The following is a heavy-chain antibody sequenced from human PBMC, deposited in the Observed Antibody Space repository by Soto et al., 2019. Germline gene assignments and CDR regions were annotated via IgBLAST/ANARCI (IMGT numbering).Heavy chain of an antibody. V-gene: IGHV4-30-4*01. CDR1: GGSISSGDYY. D-gene: IGHD3-10*01. CDR2: IYYSGST. Sequence: PSETVSLTCTVSGGSISSGDYYWSWIRQPPGKGLEWIGYIYYSGSTYYNPSLKSRVTISVDTSKNQFSLKLSSVTAADTAVYYCDRPSYGSGSNYWGQAPLVTVSS. J-gene: IGHJ4*02. CDR3: DRPSYGSGSNY.